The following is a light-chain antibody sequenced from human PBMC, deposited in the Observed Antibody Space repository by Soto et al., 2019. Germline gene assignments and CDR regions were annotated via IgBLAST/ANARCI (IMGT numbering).Light chain of an antibody. J-gene: IGKJ3*01. V-gene: IGKV3-20*01. CDR2: GAS. Sequence: EIVLTQSPGTLSLSPGERATLSCRASQSVSSNNLAWYQQRPGQAPRVVIYGASTRATGIPERFSGSGSGTDFTLTISRLEHEDFEVYYCQQYGRSQFTLRHGTKVDI. CDR1: QSVSSNN. CDR3: QQYGRSQFT.